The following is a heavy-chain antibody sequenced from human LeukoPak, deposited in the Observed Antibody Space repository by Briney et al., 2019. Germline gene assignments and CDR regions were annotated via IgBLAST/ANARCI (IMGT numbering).Heavy chain of an antibody. CDR3: AKEGIYLKSSLED. Sequence: PGGSLRLSCAASGFTFSSYAMSWVRQAPGNGLEWVASIWYEGRTKYYIDSVKGRFTISRDNSKNTFYLQMKSLRVDDTAVYYCAKEGIYLKSSLEDWGQGTLVTVSS. D-gene: IGHD5-12*01. CDR2: IWYEGRTK. CDR1: GFTFSSYA. V-gene: IGHV3-33*06. J-gene: IGHJ4*02.